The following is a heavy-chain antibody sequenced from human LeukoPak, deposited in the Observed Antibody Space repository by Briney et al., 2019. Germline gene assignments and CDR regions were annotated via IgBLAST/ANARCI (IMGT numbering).Heavy chain of an antibody. CDR2: MSGSGGST. CDR3: AKDSGSMVRGPFDY. J-gene: IGHJ4*02. V-gene: IGHV3-23*01. Sequence: PGGSLRLSCAASGFTFSSYATSWVRQAPGKGLEWVSAMSGSGGSTYYADSVKGRFTISRDNSKNTLYLQMNSLRAEDTAVYYCAKDSGSMVRGPFDYWGQGTLVTVSS. D-gene: IGHD3-10*01. CDR1: GFTFSSYA.